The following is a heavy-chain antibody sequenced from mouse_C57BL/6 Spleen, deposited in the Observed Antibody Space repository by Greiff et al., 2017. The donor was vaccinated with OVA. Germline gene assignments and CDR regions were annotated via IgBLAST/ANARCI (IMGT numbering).Heavy chain of an antibody. Sequence: QVQLKQSGPELVKPGASVKISCKASGYAFSSSWMNWVKQRPGKGLEWIGRIYPGDGDTNYNGKFKGKATLTADKSSSTAYMQLSSLTSEDSAVYFCATYYGSSDYFDYWGQGTTLTVSS. J-gene: IGHJ2*01. CDR3: ATYYGSSDYFDY. CDR2: IYPGDGDT. CDR1: GYAFSSSW. V-gene: IGHV1-82*01. D-gene: IGHD1-1*01.